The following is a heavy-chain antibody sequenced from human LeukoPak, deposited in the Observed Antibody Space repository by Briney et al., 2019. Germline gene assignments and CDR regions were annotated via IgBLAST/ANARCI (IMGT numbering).Heavy chain of an antibody. J-gene: IGHJ4*02. Sequence: PGGSLRLSCAASGFTFDDYAMSWVRQAPGKGLEWVGRIKSKSDGGTTDYAAPVKGRFTISRDDSKNTLYLQMNSLKTEDTAVYYCARDLYSGSYQFDYWGQGTLVTVSS. CDR2: IKSKSDGGTT. CDR1: GFTFDDYA. D-gene: IGHD1-26*01. CDR3: ARDLYSGSYQFDY. V-gene: IGHV3-15*01.